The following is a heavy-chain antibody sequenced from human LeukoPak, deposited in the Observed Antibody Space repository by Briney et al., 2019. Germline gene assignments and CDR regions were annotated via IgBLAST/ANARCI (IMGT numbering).Heavy chain of an antibody. CDR3: ARGLYSSSSGGDY. CDR2: INPNSGAT. Sequence: ASVKVSCKAFGYTFTDYYIHWVRQAPGQGLEWMGWINPNSGATKYGQKSQGRVTMTRDTSISTAFMELTTLRSDDTAMYYCARGLYSSSSGGDYWGQGTLVTVSS. V-gene: IGHV1-2*02. D-gene: IGHD6-6*01. CDR1: GYTFTDYY. J-gene: IGHJ4*02.